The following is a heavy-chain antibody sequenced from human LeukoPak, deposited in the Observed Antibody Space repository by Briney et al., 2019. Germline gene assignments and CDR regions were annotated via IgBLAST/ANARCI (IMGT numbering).Heavy chain of an antibody. Sequence: PGGSLRLSCAASGFTFSSYGMHWVRQAPGKGLERVAVISYDGSNKYYADSVKGRFTISRDNSKNTLYLQMNSLRAEDTAVYYCATNTYSYGRFDYWGQGTLVTVSS. D-gene: IGHD5-18*01. J-gene: IGHJ4*02. V-gene: IGHV3-30*03. CDR3: ATNTYSYGRFDY. CDR1: GFTFSSYG. CDR2: ISYDGSNK.